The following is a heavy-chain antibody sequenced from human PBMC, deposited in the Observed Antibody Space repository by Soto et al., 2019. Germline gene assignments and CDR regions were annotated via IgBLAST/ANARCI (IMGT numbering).Heavy chain of an antibody. V-gene: IGHV4-34*01. CDR2: INHSGST. CDR3: ARGAVAARPGDYYYYMDV. J-gene: IGHJ6*03. D-gene: IGHD6-6*01. Sequence: PSETLSLTCAFYGGSFSGYYWSWIRQPPGKGLEWIGEINHSGSTNYNPSLKSRVTISVDTSKNQFSLKLSSVTAADTAVYYCARGAVAARPGDYYYYMDVWGKGTTVTVSS. CDR1: GGSFSGYY.